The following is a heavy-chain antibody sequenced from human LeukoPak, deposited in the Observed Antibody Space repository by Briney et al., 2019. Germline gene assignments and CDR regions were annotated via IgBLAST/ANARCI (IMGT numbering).Heavy chain of an antibody. Sequence: SETLSLTCTVSGGSISSGGYYWSWIRQPSGKGLDCIGCIYTSGSTNYNPSLKSRVTMSVDTSKNQFSLKLSPVTAADTAVHYSARDVTSGYYDFWSGLFGFDPWGQGTLVTVSS. CDR3: ARDVTSGYYDFWSGLFGFDP. D-gene: IGHD3-3*01. J-gene: IGHJ5*02. CDR2: IYTSGST. V-gene: IGHV4-61*02. CDR1: GGSISSGGYY.